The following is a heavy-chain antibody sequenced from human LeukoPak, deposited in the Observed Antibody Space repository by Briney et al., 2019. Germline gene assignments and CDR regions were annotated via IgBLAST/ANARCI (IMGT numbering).Heavy chain of an antibody. D-gene: IGHD1-26*01. J-gene: IGHJ4*02. CDR2: MNPNSGDT. CDR1: GYTFTSND. V-gene: IGHV1-8*01. CDR3: ARGPMGVGAHCDY. Sequence: ASVKVSCKASGYTFTSNDINWVRQAIGQGLEWMGWMNPNSGDTGYVQKFQGRVTMTRNTSISTAYMELSSLRSEDTAVYYCARGPMGVGAHCDYWGQGTLVTVSS.